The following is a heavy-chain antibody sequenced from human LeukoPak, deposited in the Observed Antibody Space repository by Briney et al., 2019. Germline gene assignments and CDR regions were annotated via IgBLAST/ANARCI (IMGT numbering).Heavy chain of an antibody. Sequence: GGSLRLSCAASGFTFSSYSMHWVRQAPGKGLEWVSSISNSSSYIFYADSMKGRFTISRNNAENSLYLQMSSLRAEDTAVCYCARAPTGVLGPTPAGYWGQGTLVTVSS. J-gene: IGHJ4*02. D-gene: IGHD1-26*01. CDR1: GFTFSSYS. CDR2: ISNSSSYI. CDR3: ARAPTGVLGPTPAGY. V-gene: IGHV3-21*01.